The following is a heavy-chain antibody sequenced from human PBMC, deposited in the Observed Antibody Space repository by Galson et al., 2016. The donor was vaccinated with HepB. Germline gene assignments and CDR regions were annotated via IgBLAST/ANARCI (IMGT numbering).Heavy chain of an antibody. D-gene: IGHD2-15*01. CDR1: GFTFSDYT. Sequence: SLRLSCAASGFTFSDYTINWVRQAPGKGLEWVSSITSSSIHIYYADSVKGRFTISRDNAKNSLFLQMNSLRAEDTAVYYCARVISCGGGTCSSIYFYYGMDVWGPGTTVTVSS. V-gene: IGHV3-21*01. CDR2: ITSSSIHI. J-gene: IGHJ6*02. CDR3: ARVISCGGGTCSSIYFYYGMDV.